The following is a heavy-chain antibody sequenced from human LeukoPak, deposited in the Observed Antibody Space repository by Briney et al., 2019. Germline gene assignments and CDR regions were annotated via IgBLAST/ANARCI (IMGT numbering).Heavy chain of an antibody. V-gene: IGHV3-66*01. CDR3: ARDRSGSYPFDY. CDR1: GFTVSSNY. CDR2: IYSGGST. J-gene: IGHJ4*02. D-gene: IGHD1-26*01. Sequence: GGSLRLSCAVSGFTVSSNYMSWVRQAPGKGLEWVSVIYSGGSTYYADSVKGRFTISRDNAKNSLYLQMNSLRAEDTAVYYCARDRSGSYPFDYWGQGTLVTVSS.